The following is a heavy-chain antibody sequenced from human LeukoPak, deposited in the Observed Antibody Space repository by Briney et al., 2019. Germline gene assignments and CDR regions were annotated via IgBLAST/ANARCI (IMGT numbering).Heavy chain of an antibody. CDR2: ISWNSGSI. V-gene: IGHV3-9*01. Sequence: GGSLRLSCAASGFTFDDYAMYWVRQAPGKGLEWVSGISWNSGSIGYADSVKGRITISRDNARNSLYLQMNSLRTEDTALYYCARDRVPYYGSGSSDAFDIWGQGTMVTVSS. CDR3: ARDRVPYYGSGSSDAFDI. J-gene: IGHJ3*02. CDR1: GFTFDDYA. D-gene: IGHD3-10*01.